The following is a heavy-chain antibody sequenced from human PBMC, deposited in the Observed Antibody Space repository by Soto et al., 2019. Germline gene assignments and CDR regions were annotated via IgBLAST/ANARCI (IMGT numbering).Heavy chain of an antibody. Sequence: EVQLLESGGGLVQPGGSLRLSCAASGFTFSSYAMSWVRQAPGKGLEWVSAISGSGGSTYYADSVKGRFTISRDNSKNTLYLQMNSLRAEDTAVYYCAKVGWIQLWLRSAEFDYWGQGTLVTVSS. CDR3: AKVGWIQLWLRSAEFDY. J-gene: IGHJ4*02. V-gene: IGHV3-23*01. CDR2: ISGSGGST. CDR1: GFTFSSYA. D-gene: IGHD5-18*01.